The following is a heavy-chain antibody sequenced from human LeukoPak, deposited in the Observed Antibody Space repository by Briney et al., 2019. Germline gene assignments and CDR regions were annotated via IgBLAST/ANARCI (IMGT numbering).Heavy chain of an antibody. CDR3: ARDCDVEMATITWYFDY. J-gene: IGHJ4*02. CDR2: ISYDGSNK. D-gene: IGHD5-24*01. CDR1: GFTFSSYA. V-gene: IGHV3-30-3*01. Sequence: PGGSLRLSCAASGFTFSSYAMHWDRQAPGKGLEWVAVISYDGSNKYYADSVKGRFTISRDNSKNTLYLQMNSLRAEDTAVYYCARDCDVEMATITWYFDYWGQGTLVTVSS.